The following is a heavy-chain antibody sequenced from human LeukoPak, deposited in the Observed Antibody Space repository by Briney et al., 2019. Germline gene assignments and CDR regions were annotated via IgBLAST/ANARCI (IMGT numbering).Heavy chain of an antibody. CDR3: ARDDSSSSEDFDY. CDR1: GFTFSSYG. V-gene: IGHV3-30*02. CDR2: IRYDGCNK. Sequence: GGSLRLSCAASGFTFSSYGMHWVRQAPGKGLEWVAFIRYDGCNKYYADSVKGRFTISRDNSKNSLYLQMNSLRAEDTAVYYCARDDSSSSEDFDYWGQGTLVTVSS. J-gene: IGHJ4*02. D-gene: IGHD6-6*01.